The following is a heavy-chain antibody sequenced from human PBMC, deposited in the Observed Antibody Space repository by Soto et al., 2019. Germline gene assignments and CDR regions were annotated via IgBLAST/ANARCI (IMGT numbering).Heavy chain of an antibody. CDR1: GCSISSYY. CDR3: GRDAGGRGDGAFDI. V-gene: IGHV4-59*01. Sequence: SETLSITCTVSGCSISSYYWSCIRHPPGKGLEWIGYIYYSGSTNYNPSLKSRVTISVDTSKNQFSLKLSSVTAADTAVYYRGRDAGGRGDGAFDIWGQGTMVTVSS. D-gene: IGHD3-16*01. J-gene: IGHJ3*02. CDR2: IYYSGST.